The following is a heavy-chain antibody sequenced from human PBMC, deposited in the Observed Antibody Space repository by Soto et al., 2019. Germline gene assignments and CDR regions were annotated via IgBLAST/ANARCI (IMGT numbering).Heavy chain of an antibody. Sequence: ASVKVSCKASGYTFTSYAMHWVRQAPGQRLEWMGWINAGNGNTKYSQKFQGRVTITRDTSASTAYMELSSLRSEDTAVYYCARGLNGYLHDFDDWGQGTPVTVSS. CDR3: ARGLNGYLHDFDD. CDR2: INAGNGNT. V-gene: IGHV1-3*01. CDR1: GYTFTSYA. J-gene: IGHJ4*02. D-gene: IGHD5-18*01.